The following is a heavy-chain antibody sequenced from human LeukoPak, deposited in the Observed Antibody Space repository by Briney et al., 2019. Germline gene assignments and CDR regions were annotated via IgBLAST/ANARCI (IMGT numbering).Heavy chain of an antibody. Sequence: GGSLRLSCAASGFTFSNSWMSWVRQAPGKGLEWVATIKPDGSAQYYVDSVKGRFTISRDDAKNSLFLQINSLRAEDTAVYYCANGGTYSSGPWGQGTLVSVSS. D-gene: IGHD3-22*01. J-gene: IGHJ5*02. CDR2: IKPDGSAQ. V-gene: IGHV3-7*01. CDR1: GFTFSNSW. CDR3: ANGGTYSSGP.